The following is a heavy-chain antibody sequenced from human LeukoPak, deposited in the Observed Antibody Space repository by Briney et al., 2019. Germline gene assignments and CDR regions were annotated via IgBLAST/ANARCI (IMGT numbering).Heavy chain of an antibody. V-gene: IGHV3-11*01. J-gene: IGHJ6*03. Sequence: GGSLRLSCAAAGFTFSDYYMSWIRQAPGKGLEWVSYISSSGSTIYYADSVKGRFTISRDNAKNSLYLQMNSLRAEDTAVYYCARSGPVEMATNYYMDVWGKGTTVTVSS. CDR3: ARSGPVEMATNYYMDV. CDR2: ISSSGSTI. D-gene: IGHD5-24*01. CDR1: GFTFSDYY.